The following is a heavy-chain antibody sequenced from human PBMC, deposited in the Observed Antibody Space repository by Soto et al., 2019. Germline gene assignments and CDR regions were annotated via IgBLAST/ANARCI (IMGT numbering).Heavy chain of an antibody. J-gene: IGHJ4*02. D-gene: IGHD2-15*01. CDR2: SYYSGTT. V-gene: IGHV4-59*01. CDR1: GGSINSYY. Sequence: KPSETLSLTCTVSGGSINSYYWNWIRQPPGKGLEWIGYSYYSGTTNYNPSLKSRVTISVDRSKNQFSLRLSSVTAADSAVYYCARDTGTSCSGGTCYATFDSWGQGTLVTVSS. CDR3: ARDTGTSCSGGTCYATFDS.